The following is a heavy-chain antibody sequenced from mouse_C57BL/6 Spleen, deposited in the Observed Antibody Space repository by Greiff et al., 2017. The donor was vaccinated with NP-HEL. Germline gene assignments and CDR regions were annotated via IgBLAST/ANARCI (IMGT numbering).Heavy chain of an antibody. CDR3: ARPYYGSSYGAMDY. CDR1: GYTFTSYW. Sequence: VQLQQSGAELVRPGSSVKLSCKASGYTFTSYWMDWVKQRPGQGLEWIGNIYPSDSETHYNQKFKAKATLTVDKSSSTAYMQPSSLTSEDSAVYYCARPYYGSSYGAMDYWGQGTSVTVSS. D-gene: IGHD1-1*01. V-gene: IGHV1-61*01. CDR2: IYPSDSET. J-gene: IGHJ4*01.